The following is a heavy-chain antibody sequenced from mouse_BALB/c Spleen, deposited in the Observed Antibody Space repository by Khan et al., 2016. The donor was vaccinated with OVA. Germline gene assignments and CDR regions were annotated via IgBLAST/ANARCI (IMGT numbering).Heavy chain of an antibody. CDR2: IYPGTDNT. CDR3: EREEALYDLAY. Sequence: VQLQQSGAELVRPGASVKLSCKTSGYIFTSYWIHWVKQRSGQGLEWIARIYPGTDNTYYNEKLRDKATLTADKSSSTAYIQLSSLKSEDSAVYFCEREEALYDLAYGGQGTTLTVSS. J-gene: IGHJ2*01. CDR1: GYIFTSYW. D-gene: IGHD1-1*01. V-gene: IGHV1S132*01.